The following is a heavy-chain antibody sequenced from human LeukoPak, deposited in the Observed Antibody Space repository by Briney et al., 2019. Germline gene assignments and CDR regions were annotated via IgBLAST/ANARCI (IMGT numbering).Heavy chain of an antibody. V-gene: IGHV3-13*01. CDR2: IGTASDT. J-gene: IGHJ6*03. CDR1: GFTFSSFA. D-gene: IGHD1-1*01. CDR3: ARGPPRGKYYYMDV. Sequence: GGSLRLSCAASGFTFSSFAMHWVRQPTGQGLEWVSTIGTASDTYYPGSVEGRFTLSRDNAKNSLYLQMNSLTAGDTAVYYCARGPPRGKYYYMDVWGKGATVTVSS.